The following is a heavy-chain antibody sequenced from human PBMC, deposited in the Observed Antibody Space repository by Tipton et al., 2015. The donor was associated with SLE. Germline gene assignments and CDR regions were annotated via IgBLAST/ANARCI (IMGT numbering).Heavy chain of an antibody. CDR3: ARDGQWELYDAFDI. CDR1: GGSISSYY. CDR2: IYYSGST. Sequence: TLSLTCTVSGGSISSYYWSWVRQPPGKGLEWIGYIYYSGSTNYNPSLKSRVTISVDTSKNQFSLKLSSVTAADTAVYYCARDGQWELYDAFDIWGQGTMVTVSS. J-gene: IGHJ3*02. D-gene: IGHD1-26*01. V-gene: IGHV4-59*01.